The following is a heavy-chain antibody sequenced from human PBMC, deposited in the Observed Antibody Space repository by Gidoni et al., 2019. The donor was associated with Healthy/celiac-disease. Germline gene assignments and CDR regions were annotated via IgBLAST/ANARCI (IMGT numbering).Heavy chain of an antibody. J-gene: IGHJ4*02. CDR3: ARDDSVGAAVGGYFNY. CDR1: GGSFSGYY. V-gene: IGHV4-34*01. D-gene: IGHD1-26*01. Sequence: QVQLQQWGAGLLKPSETLSLTCAVYGGSFSGYYWSWIRQPPGKGLEWIGEINHSGSTNYNPSLKSRVTISVDTSKNQFSLKLSSVTAADTAVYYCARDDSVGAAVGGYFNYWGQGTLVTVSS. CDR2: INHSGST.